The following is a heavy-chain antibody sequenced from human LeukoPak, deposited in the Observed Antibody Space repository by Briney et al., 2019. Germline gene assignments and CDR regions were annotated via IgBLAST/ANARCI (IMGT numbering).Heavy chain of an antibody. J-gene: IGHJ4*02. V-gene: IGHV1-2*02. CDR3: ARGHTAMVNYYFDY. D-gene: IGHD5-18*01. CDR1: GYTFTGYY. CDR2: INPNSGGT. Sequence: ASVKVSCKASGYTFTGYYMHWVRQAPGQGLEWMGWINPNSGGTNYAQKFQGRVTMTRNTSISTAYMELSSLRSEDTAVYYCARGHTAMVNYYFDYWGQGTLVTVSS.